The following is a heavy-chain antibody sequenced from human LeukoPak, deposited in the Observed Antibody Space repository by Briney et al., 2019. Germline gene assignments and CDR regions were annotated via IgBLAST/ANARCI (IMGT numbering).Heavy chain of an antibody. V-gene: IGHV1-2*02. Sequence: ASVKVSCKASGYTFTRYYMHWVRQAPGQGLEWMGWINPNSGGTNYAQKFQGRVTMTRDTSISTAYMELSRLRSDDTAVYYCARDPEPTYYYYYMDVWGKGTTVTVSS. J-gene: IGHJ6*03. CDR2: INPNSGGT. CDR3: ARDPEPTYYYYYMDV. CDR1: GYTFTRYY.